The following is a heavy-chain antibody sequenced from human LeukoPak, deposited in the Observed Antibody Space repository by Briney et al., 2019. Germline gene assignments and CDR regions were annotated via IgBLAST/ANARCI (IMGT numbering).Heavy chain of an antibody. D-gene: IGHD3-10*01. V-gene: IGHV4-34*01. J-gene: IGHJ4*02. CDR3: ARARVRVRGRDFDY. Sequence: SETLSLTCAVYGGSFSGYYWSWIRQPPGKGLEWIGEINHSGSTNYNPSLKSRVTISVDTSKNQFSLKLSSVTAADTAVYYCARARVRVRGRDFDYWGQGTLVTVSS. CDR2: INHSGST. CDR1: GGSFSGYY.